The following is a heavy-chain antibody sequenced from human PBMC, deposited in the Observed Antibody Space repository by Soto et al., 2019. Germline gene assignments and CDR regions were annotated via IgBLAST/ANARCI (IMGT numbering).Heavy chain of an antibody. D-gene: IGHD3-3*01. V-gene: IGHV3-11*01. CDR1: GFTFSDYY. CDR2: ISSSGSTI. J-gene: IGHJ4*02. CDR3: ARGPVPTYYDFWSGYYGFDY. Sequence: GSLRLSCAASGFTFSDYYMSWIRQAPGKGLEWVSYISSSGSTIYYADSVKGRFTISRDNAKNSLYLQMNSLRAEDTAVYYCARGPVPTYYDFWSGYYGFDYWGQGTLVTVSS.